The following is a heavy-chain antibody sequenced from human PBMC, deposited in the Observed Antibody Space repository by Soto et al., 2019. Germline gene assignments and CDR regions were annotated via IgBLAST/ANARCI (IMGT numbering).Heavy chain of an antibody. D-gene: IGHD3-3*01. J-gene: IGHJ5*02. CDR3: ARGAVYDFWSGYRTNHNWFDP. CDR1: GFPVSSNY. V-gene: IGHV3-53*01. Sequence: PGGSLRLSCAASGFPVSSNYMSWVRQAPGKGLEWVSVIYSGGSTYYADSVKGRFTISRDNSKNTLYLQMNSLRAEDTAVYYCARGAVYDFWSGYRTNHNWFDPWGQGTLVTVSS. CDR2: IYSGGST.